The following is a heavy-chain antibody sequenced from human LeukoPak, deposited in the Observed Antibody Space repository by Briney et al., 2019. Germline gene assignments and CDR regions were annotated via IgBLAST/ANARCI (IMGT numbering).Heavy chain of an antibody. J-gene: IGHJ4*02. CDR1: GFTLSNSW. V-gene: IGHV3-64D*06. D-gene: IGHD6-13*01. CDR2: ISSNGGST. CDR3: VAAAPAEFDY. Sequence: GGSLRLSCAVSGFTLSNSWMHWVRQAPGKGLEYVSAISSNGGSTYYADSVKGRFTISRDNSKNTLYLQMSSLRAEDTAVYYCVAAAPAEFDYWGQGTLVTVSS.